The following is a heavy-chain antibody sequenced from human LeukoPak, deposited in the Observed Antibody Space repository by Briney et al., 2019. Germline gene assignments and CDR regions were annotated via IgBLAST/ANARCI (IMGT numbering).Heavy chain of an antibody. Sequence: GGSLRLSCGASGFTFSNYAMSWVRQAPGKGLEWVSAISGSGGSTYYADSVKGRFTISRDNSKNTLYLQMNSLRAEDTAVYYCAKEYCGGDCWVYYYYYYMDVWGKGTTVTVSS. J-gene: IGHJ6*03. CDR2: ISGSGGST. CDR3: AKEYCGGDCWVYYYYYYMDV. CDR1: GFTFSNYA. V-gene: IGHV3-23*01. D-gene: IGHD2-21*01.